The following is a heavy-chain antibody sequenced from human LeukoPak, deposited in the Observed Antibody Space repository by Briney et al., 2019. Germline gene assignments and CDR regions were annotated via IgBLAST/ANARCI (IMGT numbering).Heavy chain of an antibody. CDR1: GFTFSTYG. J-gene: IGHJ6*02. Sequence: GGSLRLSCETSGFTFSTYGMHWARQAPGKGLEWVICISYDGSNKYYVDSVKGRFTISRDNSKNTLYLQMNSLRAEDTAVYYCAKARSYYYGSGSYYKEIYYYYGMDVWGQGTTVTVSS. CDR2: ISYDGSNK. V-gene: IGHV3-30*18. CDR3: AKARSYYYGSGSYYKEIYYYYGMDV. D-gene: IGHD3-10*01.